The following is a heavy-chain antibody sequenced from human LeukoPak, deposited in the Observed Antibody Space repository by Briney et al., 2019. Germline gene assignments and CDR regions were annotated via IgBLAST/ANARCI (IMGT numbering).Heavy chain of an antibody. CDR1: GGTFSSYA. D-gene: IGHD2-21*01. CDR3: ARDPSAHIAESDYYYYYMDV. CDR2: IIPIFGTA. J-gene: IGHJ6*03. V-gene: IGHV1-69*01. Sequence: SVKVSCKASGGTFSSYAISGVRQAPGQGLEWMGGIIPIFGTANYAQKFQGRVTITADESTSTAYMELSSLRSEDTAVYYCARDPSAHIAESDYYYYYMDVWGKGTTVTVSS.